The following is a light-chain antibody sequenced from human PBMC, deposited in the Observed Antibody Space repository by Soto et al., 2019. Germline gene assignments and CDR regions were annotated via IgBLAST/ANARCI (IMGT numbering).Light chain of an antibody. CDR2: AAV. CDR1: QTINTY. Sequence: IHLTQSPSSLSASVGDRVTISCWASQTINTYLNWYQQISGKAPKVLIYAAVGLQTGVPSRFSGTGSGIDFTLTISGLQPEDFATYYCLQDDNYPLAFGGGTKVDIK. CDR3: LQDDNYPLA. V-gene: IGKV1-6*02. J-gene: IGKJ4*02.